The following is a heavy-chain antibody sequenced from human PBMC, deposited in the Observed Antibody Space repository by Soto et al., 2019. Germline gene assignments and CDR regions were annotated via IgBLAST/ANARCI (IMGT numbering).Heavy chain of an antibody. J-gene: IGHJ6*02. D-gene: IGHD6-13*01. CDR3: ARLPIAAAGIYYYYGMDV. CDR2: INPNSGGT. CDR1: GYTFTGYY. V-gene: IGHV1-2*04. Sequence: ASVKVSCKASGYTFTGYYMHWVRQAPGQGLEWMGWINPNSGGTNYVQKFQGWVTMTRDTSISTAYMELSRLRSDDTAVYYCARLPIAAAGIYYYYGMDVWGQGTTVTVSS.